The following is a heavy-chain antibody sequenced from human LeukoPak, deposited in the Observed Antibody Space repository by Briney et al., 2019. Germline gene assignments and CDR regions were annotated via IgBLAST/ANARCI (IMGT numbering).Heavy chain of an antibody. CDR3: TTDPSPIAAAGLGY. CDR2: IKSKTDGGTT. D-gene: IGHD6-13*01. CDR1: RFTFSNAF. Sequence: GGSLRLSCAASRFTFSNAFMSWGRQAPGKRLEWVCRIKSKTDGGTTDYAAPVKGRFTISRDDSKNTLYLQMNSLKTEDTAVYYCTTDPSPIAAAGLGYWGQGTLVTVSS. V-gene: IGHV3-15*01. J-gene: IGHJ4*02.